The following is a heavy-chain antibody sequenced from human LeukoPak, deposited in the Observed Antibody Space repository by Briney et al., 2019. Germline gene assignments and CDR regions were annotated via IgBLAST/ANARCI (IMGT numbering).Heavy chain of an antibody. V-gene: IGHV4-39*01. CDR1: GVSISTSSSY. J-gene: IGHJ3*02. CDR2: IYYTGIT. CDR3: ARRPPALGAFDI. Sequence: SETLSLTCTVSGVSISTSSSYWGWVRQPPGGGLEWIGSIYYTGITYYNPSLKSRLTISLDTSKNQFSLQLSSVTAADTAIYYCARRPPALGAFDIWGHGTMVTVSS.